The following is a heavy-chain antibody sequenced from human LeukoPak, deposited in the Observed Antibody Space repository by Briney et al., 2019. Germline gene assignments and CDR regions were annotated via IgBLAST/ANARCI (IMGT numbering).Heavy chain of an antibody. Sequence: SETLSLTCTVSGGSISSYYWSWIRQPPGKGLEWIGYIYCSGSTNYNPSLKSRVTISVDTSKNQFSLKLSSVTAADTAVYYCARVDNGDYPDYWGQGTLVTVSS. CDR3: ARVDNGDYPDY. V-gene: IGHV4-59*01. CDR1: GGSISSYY. J-gene: IGHJ4*02. D-gene: IGHD4-17*01. CDR2: IYCSGST.